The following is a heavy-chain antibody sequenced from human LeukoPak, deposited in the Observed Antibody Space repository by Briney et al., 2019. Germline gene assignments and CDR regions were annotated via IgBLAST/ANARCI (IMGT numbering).Heavy chain of an antibody. D-gene: IGHD1-26*01. CDR3: TSFSSGSYLAVPFDY. CDR1: GFTFGDYA. J-gene: IGHJ4*02. CDR2: IRSKAYGGTT. Sequence: PGGSLRLSCTASGFTFGDYAMSWFRQAPGKGLEWVGFIRSKAYGGTTEYAASVKGRFTISRDDSKSIAYLQMNSLKTEDTAVYYCTSFSSGSYLAVPFDYWGQGTLVTVSS. V-gene: IGHV3-49*03.